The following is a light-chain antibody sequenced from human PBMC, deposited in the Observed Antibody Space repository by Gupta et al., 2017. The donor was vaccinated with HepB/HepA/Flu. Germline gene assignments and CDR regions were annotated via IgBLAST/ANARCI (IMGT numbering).Light chain of an antibody. CDR2: DAS. J-gene: IGKJ5*01. Sequence: EIVLTQSPATLSLSPGERATLSCRSSQSVSRYLAWYQQKPGQAPRLFIYDASNRATGIPARFSGSGSETDFTLTIDSLEPEDFAVYYCQQRLNWPITFGQGTRLEIK. CDR3: QQRLNWPIT. V-gene: IGKV3-11*01. CDR1: QSVSRY.